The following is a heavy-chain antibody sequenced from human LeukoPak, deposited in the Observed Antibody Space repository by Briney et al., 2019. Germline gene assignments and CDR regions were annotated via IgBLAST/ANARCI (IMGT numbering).Heavy chain of an antibody. J-gene: IGHJ3*01. CDR1: GVSISPYY. D-gene: IGHD3-3*01. Sequence: SESLSLTCAVSGVSISPYYWAWIRQRPGKGLEWIGYIHTRGSDNQDPSLKSRVTISVDKSKNHVSLRLTSVTAADTAVYYCARLSAAVHLGAFDLWGQGTMVTVSS. V-gene: IGHV4-4*09. CDR3: ARLSAAVHLGAFDL. CDR2: IHTRGSD.